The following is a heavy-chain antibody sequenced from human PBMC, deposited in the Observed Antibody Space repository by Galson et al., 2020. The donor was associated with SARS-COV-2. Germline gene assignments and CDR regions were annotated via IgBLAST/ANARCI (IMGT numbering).Heavy chain of an antibody. CDR3: ARPFYYGSGSGENWFDP. J-gene: IGHJ5*02. CDR1: GGSISSSSYY. D-gene: IGHD3-10*01. Sequence: SQTLSLTCTVSGGSISSSSYYWGWIRQPPGKGLEWIGSIYYSGSTYYNPSLKSRVTISVDTSKNQFSLKLSPVTAADTAVYYCARPFYYGSGSGENWFDPWGQGTLVTVSS. CDR2: IYYSGST. V-gene: IGHV4-39*07.